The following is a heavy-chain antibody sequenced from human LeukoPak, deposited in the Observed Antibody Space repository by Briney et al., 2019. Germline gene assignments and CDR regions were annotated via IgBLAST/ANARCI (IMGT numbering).Heavy chain of an antibody. J-gene: IGHJ6*03. D-gene: IGHD3-10*01. Sequence: KISCKASGFTFTSSAVQWVRQARGQRLEWIGWIVVGSGNTNYAQKFQERVTITRDMSTSTAYMELSSLRSEDTAVYYCAADSPSPTGHYMDVWGKGTTVTVSS. CDR2: IVVGSGNT. CDR3: AADSPSPTGHYMDV. V-gene: IGHV1-58*01. CDR1: GFTFTSSA.